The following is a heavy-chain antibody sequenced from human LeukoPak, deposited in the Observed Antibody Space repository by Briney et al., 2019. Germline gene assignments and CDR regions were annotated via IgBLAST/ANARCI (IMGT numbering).Heavy chain of an antibody. J-gene: IGHJ4*02. V-gene: IGHV3-23*01. D-gene: IGHD3-10*01. CDR3: ANQVVRGVIGYYFDY. CDR2: ISGSGGST. Sequence: GGSLRLSCAASGFTFSSYAMSWVRQAPGKGLEWVSAISGSGGSTYYADSVKGRFTISRDNSKNTLYLQMNSLRAEDTAVYYCANQVVRGVIGYYFDYWGQGTLVTVSS. CDR1: GFTFSSYA.